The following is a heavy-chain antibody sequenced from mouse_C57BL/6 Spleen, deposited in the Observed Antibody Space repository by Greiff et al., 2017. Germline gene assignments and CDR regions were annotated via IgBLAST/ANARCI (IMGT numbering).Heavy chain of an antibody. CDR1: GFNIKNTY. CDR3: ARDLARDYFDY. Sequence: VQLQQSVAELVRPGASVKLSCTASGFNIKNTYMNWVKQRPEQGLEWIGRIDPANGNTKYAPKFQGQATLTADTPSNTAYLQLSSLTSDATAIYYCARDLARDYFDYWGQGTTLTVSA. J-gene: IGHJ2*01. CDR2: IDPANGNT. V-gene: IGHV14-3*01.